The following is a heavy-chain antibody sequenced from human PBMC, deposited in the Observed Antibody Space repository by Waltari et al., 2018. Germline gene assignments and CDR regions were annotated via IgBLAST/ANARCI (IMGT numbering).Heavy chain of an antibody. CDR1: GFTFSSYE. Sequence: EVQLVESGGGLVQPGGSLRLSCAASGFTFSSYEMNWVRQAPGKGLEWVSYISSSGSTIYYADSVKGRFTISRDNAKNSLYLQMNSLRAEDTAVYYCARGLAAGINNWFDPWGQGTLVTVSS. CDR2: ISSSGSTI. CDR3: ARGLAAGINNWFDP. V-gene: IGHV3-48*03. J-gene: IGHJ5*02. D-gene: IGHD6-13*01.